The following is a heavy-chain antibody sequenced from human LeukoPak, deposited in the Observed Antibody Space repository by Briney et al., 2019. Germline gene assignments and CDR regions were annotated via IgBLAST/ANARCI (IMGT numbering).Heavy chain of an antibody. CDR1: GDSINTFY. J-gene: IGHJ6*03. D-gene: IGHD5-18*01. Sequence: PSETLSLTCTVSGDSINTFYWSWIRQPPGKGLDWIGYISYSGSTNYNPSLKSRLTISVDTSKNQFSLKLSSVTAADTAVYFCARISGYSYGNLYYYYMDVWGKGTTVTVSS. V-gene: IGHV4-59*01. CDR3: ARISGYSYGNLYYYYMDV. CDR2: ISYSGST.